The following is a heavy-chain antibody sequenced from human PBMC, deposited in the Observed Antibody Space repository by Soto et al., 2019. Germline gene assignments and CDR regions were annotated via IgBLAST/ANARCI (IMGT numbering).Heavy chain of an antibody. CDR3: AHVYGGYDDFDY. D-gene: IGHD5-12*01. V-gene: IGHV2-5*02. CDR1: GFSLSTSGVG. CDR2: IYWDDDN. J-gene: IGHJ4*02. Sequence: QITLKESGPTLVKPTQTLTLTCTFSGFSLSTSGVGVGWIRQPPGKALEWLALIYWDDDNRYSPSLKSRLTITKDTSKKQVVLTMTNMDPVDTATYYCAHVYGGYDDFDYWGQGTLVTVSS.